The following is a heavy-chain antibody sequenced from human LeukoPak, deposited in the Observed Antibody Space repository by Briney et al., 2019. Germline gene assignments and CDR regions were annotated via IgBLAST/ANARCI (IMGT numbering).Heavy chain of an antibody. D-gene: IGHD6-19*01. CDR3: ARDSEVSSGWYPFDY. J-gene: IGHJ4*02. Sequence: PSETLSLTCTVSGGSISSYYWSWIRQPAGKGLEWIGRIYTSGSTNYNPSLKSRVTISLDTSKNQFSLKLSSVTAADTAVYYCARDSEVSSGWYPFDYWGQGTLVTVPS. CDR1: GGSISSYY. V-gene: IGHV4-4*07. CDR2: IYTSGST.